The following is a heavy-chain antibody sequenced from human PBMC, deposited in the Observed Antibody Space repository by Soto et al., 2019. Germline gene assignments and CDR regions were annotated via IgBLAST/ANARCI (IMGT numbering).Heavy chain of an antibody. D-gene: IGHD3-10*01. CDR3: ARGGPLSYAPFDY. CDR1: GFTFSGRW. J-gene: IGHJ4*02. V-gene: IGHV3-74*01. Sequence: EVQLVESGGGLVQPGGSLRLSCAASGFTFSGRWLHWVRRAPGKGLVWVSRINGDGSNTTYADSVKGRFTISRDNAKNTLYLQVNSLRAEDTAVYYCARGGPLSYAPFDYWGRVTLVTLSS. CDR2: INGDGSNT.